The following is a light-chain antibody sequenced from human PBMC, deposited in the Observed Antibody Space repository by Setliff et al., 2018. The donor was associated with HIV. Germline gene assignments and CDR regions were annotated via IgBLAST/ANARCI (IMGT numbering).Light chain of an antibody. CDR3: CSYAGTYTSLYV. CDR2: DVS. J-gene: IGLJ1*01. CDR1: ASDIGNYKY. V-gene: IGLV2-11*01. Sequence: QSALTQPRSVSGSPGQSVTISCTGTASDIGNYKYVSWYQQHPEKAPKLILYDVSQRPSGVPDRFSGSKSGNTASLTISGLQAEDEGDYYCCSYAGTYTSLYVFGTGTKVT.